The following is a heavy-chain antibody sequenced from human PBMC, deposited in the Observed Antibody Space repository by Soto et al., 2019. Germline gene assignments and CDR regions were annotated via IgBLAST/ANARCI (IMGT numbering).Heavy chain of an antibody. CDR3: AVYKPRWATSAFDY. J-gene: IGHJ4*02. V-gene: IGHV3-23*01. CDR2: ISGRGDNT. D-gene: IGHD1-1*01. CDR1: GFTFSSYA. Sequence: GGSLRLSCAASGFTFSSYAMSWVRQAPGKGLEWVAAISGRGDNTYYADSVKGRFTISRDNSKNTLYLQMNSLRAEDTAVYYCAVYKPRWATSAFDYWGPGTLVTVSS.